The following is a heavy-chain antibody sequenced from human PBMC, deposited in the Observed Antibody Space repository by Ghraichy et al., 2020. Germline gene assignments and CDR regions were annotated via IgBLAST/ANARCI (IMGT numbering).Heavy chain of an antibody. Sequence: LSLTCAASGFTVSSNYMSWVRQAPGKGLEWVSVIYSGGSTYYADSVKGRFTISRDNSKNTLYLQMNSLRAEDTAVYYCARGGWELLYWGQGTLVTVSS. D-gene: IGHD1-26*01. CDR2: IYSGGST. CDR1: GFTVSSNY. CDR3: ARGGWELLY. J-gene: IGHJ4*02. V-gene: IGHV3-53*01.